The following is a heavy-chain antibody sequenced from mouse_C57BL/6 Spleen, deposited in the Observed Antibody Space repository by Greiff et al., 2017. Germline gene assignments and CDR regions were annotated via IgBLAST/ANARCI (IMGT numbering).Heavy chain of an antibody. CDR3: ARSGGKEGYYAMDY. Sequence: QVQLQQSGAELMKPGASVKLSCKATGYTFTGYWIEWVKQRPGHGLEWIGEILPGSCSTNYHEKFKGKATFTADTSSNTAYMQLSSLTTEDSAIYYCARSGGKEGYYAMDYWGQGTSGTVSS. J-gene: IGHJ4*01. CDR2: ILPGSCST. V-gene: IGHV1-9*01. D-gene: IGHD1-3*01. CDR1: GYTFTGYW.